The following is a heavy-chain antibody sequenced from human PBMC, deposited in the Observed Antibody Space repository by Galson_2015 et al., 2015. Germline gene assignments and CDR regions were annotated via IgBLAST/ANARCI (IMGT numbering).Heavy chain of an antibody. CDR1: GITFSNYP. V-gene: IGHV3-48*03. CDR3: AKTTVAAGSSWYMDA. CDR2: ITSTGDTT. D-gene: IGHD4-23*01. Sequence: SLRLSCAASGITFSNYPMAWVRQAPGKGLDWVSYITSTGDTTYYADSVKGRFTVSRDNAKNSLFLQMNSLRAEDTALYYCAKTTVAAGSSWYMDAWGKGTTVTVSS. J-gene: IGHJ6*03.